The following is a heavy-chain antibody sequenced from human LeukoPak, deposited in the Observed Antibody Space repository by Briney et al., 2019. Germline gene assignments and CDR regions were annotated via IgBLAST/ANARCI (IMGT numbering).Heavy chain of an antibody. J-gene: IGHJ3*02. Sequence: GTSLRLSCVASGFTFDNYAMHWVRQAPGKGLEWVAFISYDGSTKTYADSVKGRFTTSRDISLHLQMNSLRAEDTAVYYCARLSDTEGSSTCYRASDIWGQGTMVTVSS. D-gene: IGHD2-2*01. CDR2: ISYDGSTK. CDR3: ARLSDTEGSSTCYRASDI. V-gene: IGHV3-30*04. CDR1: GFTFDNYA.